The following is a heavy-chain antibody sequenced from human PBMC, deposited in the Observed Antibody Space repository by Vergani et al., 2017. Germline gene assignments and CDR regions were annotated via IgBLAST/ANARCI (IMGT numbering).Heavy chain of an antibody. CDR3: ARRGYDFWSGYYNNNWFDP. CDR1: GGSISSGDYY. V-gene: IGHV4-30-4*08. CDR2: IYYSGST. D-gene: IGHD3-3*01. Sequence: QVQLQESGPGLVKPSQTLSLTCTVSGGSISSGDYYWSWIRQPPGKGLEWIGYIYYSGSTYYNPSLKSRVTISVDTSKNQFSLKLSSVTAADTAVYYCARRGYDFWSGYYNNNWFDPWGQGTLVTVSS. J-gene: IGHJ5*02.